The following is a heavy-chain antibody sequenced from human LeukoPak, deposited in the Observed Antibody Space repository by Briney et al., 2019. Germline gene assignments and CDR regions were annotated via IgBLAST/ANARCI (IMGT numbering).Heavy chain of an antibody. CDR3: ARVLGQDSGSYPPLDYFDY. CDR2: INPNSGGT. J-gene: IGHJ4*02. Sequence: SVNVSCKASGYTFTGYYMHWVRQAPGHELEWMGSINPNSGGTNYAQKFQGRVSMTRDTSISRAYMELSRLRSDDTAVYYCARVLGQDSGSYPPLDYFDYWGQGTLVTVSS. CDR1: GYTFTGYY. D-gene: IGHD1-26*01. V-gene: IGHV1-2*02.